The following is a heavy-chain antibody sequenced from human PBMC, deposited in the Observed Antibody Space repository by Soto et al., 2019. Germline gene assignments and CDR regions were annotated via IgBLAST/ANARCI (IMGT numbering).Heavy chain of an antibody. D-gene: IGHD3-3*01. CDR1: GFTFSSYS. V-gene: IGHV3-21*01. CDR2: ISSSSSYI. J-gene: IGHJ6*02. CDR3: ARDLDYDFWSGYEYGMDV. Sequence: GGSLRLSCAASGFTFSSYSMNWVRQAPGKGLEWVSSISSSSSYIYYADSVKGRFTISRDNAKNSLYLQMNSLRAEDAAVYYCARDLDYDFWSGYEYGMDVWGQGTTVTVSS.